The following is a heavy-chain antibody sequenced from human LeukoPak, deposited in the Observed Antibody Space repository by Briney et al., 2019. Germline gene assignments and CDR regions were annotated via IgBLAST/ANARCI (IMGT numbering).Heavy chain of an antibody. J-gene: IGHJ4*02. CDR1: GFTFDDYA. CDR3: AKDREYYDSSGYSH. V-gene: IGHV3-9*01. Sequence: GRSLRLSCAASGFTFDDYAMPWVRHAPGKGLEWVSGISWNSGSIGYADSVKGRFTISRDNAKNSLYLQMNSLRAEDTALYYCAKDREYYDSSGYSHWGQGTLVTVSS. CDR2: ISWNSGSI. D-gene: IGHD3-22*01.